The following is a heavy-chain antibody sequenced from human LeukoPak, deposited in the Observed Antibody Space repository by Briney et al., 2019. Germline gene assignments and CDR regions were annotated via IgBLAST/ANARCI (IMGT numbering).Heavy chain of an antibody. CDR3: ASERRTSGFYSGTNNPFDV. Sequence: SETLSLTCAVYGGSFSGYFYSWVRQPPGKGLEWIGEINDSGIPNYNPSLKSRVTISVDTSSNQFSLKLTSVTAADTAIYYCASERRTSGFYSGTNNPFDVWGPGTLVTVSS. D-gene: IGHD3-22*01. CDR1: GGSFSGYF. CDR2: INDSGIP. J-gene: IGHJ3*01. V-gene: IGHV4-34*01.